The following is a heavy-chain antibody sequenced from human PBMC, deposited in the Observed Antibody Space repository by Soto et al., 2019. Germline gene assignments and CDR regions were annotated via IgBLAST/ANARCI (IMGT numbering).Heavy chain of an antibody. CDR3: ARKVSGSTGRPDLWYFDL. CDR1: GFTFSGYA. V-gene: IGHV3-23*01. CDR2: ISGGGDAT. D-gene: IGHD3-10*01. Sequence: EVQLLDSGGGLVQPGGSLRLSCAASGFTFSGYALTWVRQAPGKGLEWVSAISGGGDATFYADSVKGRFTISRHNSKNTLYLQMNTLRAEETDVYYCARKVSGSTGRPDLWYFDLWGRGTLVTVSS. J-gene: IGHJ2*01.